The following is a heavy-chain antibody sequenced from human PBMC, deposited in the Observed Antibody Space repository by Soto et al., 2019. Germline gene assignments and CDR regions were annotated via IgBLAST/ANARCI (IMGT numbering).Heavy chain of an antibody. J-gene: IGHJ6*03. V-gene: IGHV1-8*01. CDR2: MNPNSGNT. CDR1: GYTFTSYD. Sequence: GASVKVSCKASGYTFTSYDINWVRQATGQGLKWMGWMNPNSGNTGYAQKFQGRVTMTRNTSISTAYMELSSLRSEDTAVYYCARVAGTPPYYYYYMDVWGKGTTVTVSS. CDR3: ARVAGTPPYYYYYMDV.